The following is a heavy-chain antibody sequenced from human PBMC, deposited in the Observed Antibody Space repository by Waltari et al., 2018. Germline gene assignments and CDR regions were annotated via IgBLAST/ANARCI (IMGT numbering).Heavy chain of an antibody. CDR1: GYTFTSYA. CDR3: ARDHYGDCDY. CDR2: INAGNCNT. D-gene: IGHD4-17*01. V-gene: IGHV1-3*01. J-gene: IGHJ4*02. Sequence: QVQLVQSGAEVKKPGASVKVSCKASGYTFTSYAMHWVRQAPGQRLEWMGWINAGNCNTKYSQKFQGRVTITRDTSASTAYMELSSLRSEDTAVYYCARDHYGDCDYWGQGTLVTVSS.